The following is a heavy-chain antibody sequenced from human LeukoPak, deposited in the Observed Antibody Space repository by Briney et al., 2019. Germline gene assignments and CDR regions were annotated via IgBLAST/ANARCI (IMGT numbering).Heavy chain of an antibody. CDR1: RYSLTSYW. CDR2: IYPGDSDT. V-gene: IGHV5-51*01. Sequence: GESLKISCKGSRYSLTSYWIGWVRQMAGEGVEWMGIIYPGDSDTRYSPSFQGQVTISADKSISTAYLQWSSLKASDTAMYYCAKSYDSSGYYSSASDIWGQGTMVTVSS. D-gene: IGHD3-22*01. CDR3: AKSYDSSGYYSSASDI. J-gene: IGHJ3*02.